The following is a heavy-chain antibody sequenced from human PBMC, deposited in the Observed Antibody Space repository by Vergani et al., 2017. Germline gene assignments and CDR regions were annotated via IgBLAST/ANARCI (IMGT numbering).Heavy chain of an antibody. D-gene: IGHD4-11*01. CDR2: FYTAGTK. CDR1: GFTVSSSF. J-gene: IGHJ4*02. V-gene: IGHV3-53*01. CDR3: ARVRHSNSMDY. Sequence: EVQLVESGGGFIQPGGSLRLSCAASGFTVSSSFMSWVRQAPGKGLEWVSIFYTAGTKYYAASVKGRFTISRDNSKNTLYLQMNSLRADDTAVYYCARVRHSNSMDYWGQGTLVTVSS.